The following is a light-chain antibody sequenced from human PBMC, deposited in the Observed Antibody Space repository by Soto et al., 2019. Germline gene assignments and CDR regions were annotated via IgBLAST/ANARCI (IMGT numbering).Light chain of an antibody. J-gene: IGKJ2*01. Sequence: DVQMTQSPSSLSASVGDRVTITCRASQSITDYLHWYQQKPGKAPKLLIYAASSVQSVVPSRFSGSGSGTDFTLTINSLQPEDFATYYCQQTYYTPQTFGQGTELEIK. V-gene: IGKV1-39*01. CDR3: QQTYYTPQT. CDR1: QSITDY. CDR2: AAS.